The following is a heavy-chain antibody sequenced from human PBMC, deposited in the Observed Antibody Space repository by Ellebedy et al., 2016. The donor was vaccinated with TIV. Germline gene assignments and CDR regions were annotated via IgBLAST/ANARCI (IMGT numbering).Heavy chain of an antibody. D-gene: IGHD3-22*01. V-gene: IGHV1-46*01. CDR2: SDGGT. CDR3: ARHSGYSWYYFDY. Sequence: SDGGTNFAQKFQGRLTMTRDTSTSTVHIELSSLTSEDTAVYYCARHSGYSWYYFDYWGQGTLVTVSA. J-gene: IGHJ4*02.